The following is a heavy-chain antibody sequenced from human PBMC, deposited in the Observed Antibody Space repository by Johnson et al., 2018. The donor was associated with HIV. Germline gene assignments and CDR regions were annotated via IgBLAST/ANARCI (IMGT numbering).Heavy chain of an antibody. CDR3: ARNLRVPAWGDAFDF. Sequence: VQLVESGGGLVQPGGSLRLSCAASGFTFSSYAMSWVRQAPGKGLEWVSVIYNGGTTYYAESVKGRFTISRDNSKNTLYLQMNSLRAEDTAVDYCARNLRVPAWGDAFDFWGQGTMVTVSS. CDR1: GFTFSSYA. D-gene: IGHD3-10*01. J-gene: IGHJ3*01. CDR2: IYNGGTT. V-gene: IGHV3-66*01.